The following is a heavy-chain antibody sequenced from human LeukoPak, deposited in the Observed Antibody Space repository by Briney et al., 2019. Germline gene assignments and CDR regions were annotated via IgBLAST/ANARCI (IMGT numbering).Heavy chain of an antibody. Sequence: ASVKVSCKASGYTFTNYAFSWVRQAPGQGLEWMGWISTYNGDTNYAQKLQGRVTMTRDTSISTAYMELSRLRSDDTAVYYCARVRICLDYWGQGTLVTVSS. CDR1: GYTFTNYA. CDR3: ARVRICLDY. J-gene: IGHJ4*02. V-gene: IGHV1-18*01. CDR2: ISTYNGDT. D-gene: IGHD2-15*01.